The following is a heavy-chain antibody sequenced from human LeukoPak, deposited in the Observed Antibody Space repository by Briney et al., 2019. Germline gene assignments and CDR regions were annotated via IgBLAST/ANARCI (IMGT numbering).Heavy chain of an antibody. CDR3: AKHGGGYHLDY. V-gene: IGHV3-30*02. J-gene: IGHJ4*02. Sequence: GGSLRLACAAPGFTFSIYDIYWVRQAPGKGLEWVAFIRADGSNKYYADSVKGRFTISRDNSKNTVYLQMNSLRVEDTAVYYCAKHGGGYHLDYLRQGTLVTVSS. CDR1: GFTFSIYD. CDR2: IRADGSNK. D-gene: IGHD3-16*01.